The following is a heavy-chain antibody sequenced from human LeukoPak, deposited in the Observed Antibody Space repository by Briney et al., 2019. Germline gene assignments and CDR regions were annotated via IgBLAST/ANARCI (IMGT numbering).Heavy chain of an antibody. Sequence: GGSLRLSCAASGFTFSSYGMHWVRQAPGKGLEWVAVIWYDGSNKYYADSVKGRLTISRDNSKNTLYLQMNSLRAEDTAVYYCAKDYARYCSSTSCYALGYWGQGTLVTVSS. CDR3: AKDYARYCSSTSCYALGY. CDR2: IWYDGSNK. D-gene: IGHD2-2*01. CDR1: GFTFSSYG. J-gene: IGHJ4*02. V-gene: IGHV3-33*06.